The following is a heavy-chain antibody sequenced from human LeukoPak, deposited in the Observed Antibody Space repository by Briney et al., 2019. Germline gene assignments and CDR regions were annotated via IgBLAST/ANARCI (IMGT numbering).Heavy chain of an antibody. CDR3: VRDWDHFDFDS. Sequence: GGSLRLSCAASGFTFSSYWMSWVRQAPGKGLVWVSRIKGDGSHTIYADSVKGRFTISRDNDKNTLYLQMKSLRAEDTAVYYCVRDWDHFDFDSWGQGTLVTVSS. D-gene: IGHD3-9*01. CDR2: IKGDGSHT. J-gene: IGHJ5*01. V-gene: IGHV3-74*01. CDR1: GFTFSSYW.